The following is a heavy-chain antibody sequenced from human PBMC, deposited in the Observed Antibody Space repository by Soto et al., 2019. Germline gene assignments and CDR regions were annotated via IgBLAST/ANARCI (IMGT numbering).Heavy chain of an antibody. V-gene: IGHV4-39*01. Sequence: SETLSLTCTVSGGSISSGGYYWSWIRQHPGKGLEWIGYIYYSGSTYYNPSLKSRVTISVDTSKNQFSLKLSSVTAADTAVYYCARHHSQLRFLESNFDYWGQGTLVTVSS. CDR3: ARHHSQLRFLESNFDY. CDR1: GGSISSGGYY. CDR2: IYYSGST. D-gene: IGHD3-3*01. J-gene: IGHJ4*02.